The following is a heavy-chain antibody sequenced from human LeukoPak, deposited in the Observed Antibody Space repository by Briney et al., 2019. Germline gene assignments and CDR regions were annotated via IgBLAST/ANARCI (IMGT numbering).Heavy chain of an antibody. V-gene: IGHV4-4*02. Sequence: TSETLSLTCTVSGGSISSSNWWSWVRQPPGKGLEWIGSIYSSGSTYYNPSLKSRVIIIIDTPKNHFSLTLSSVTAADTAVYYCARSDGYGLVGIWGQGTMVTVSS. CDR3: ARSDGYGLVGI. J-gene: IGHJ3*02. CDR1: GGSISSSNW. CDR2: IYSSGST. D-gene: IGHD3-10*01.